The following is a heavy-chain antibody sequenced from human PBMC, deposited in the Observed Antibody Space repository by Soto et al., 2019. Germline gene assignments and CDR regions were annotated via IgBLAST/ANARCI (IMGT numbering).Heavy chain of an antibody. CDR3: AKDYDYGDSIHYDY. Sequence: DVQLLEAGGGLVQPGGSLRLSCAASGFSFNNFGMSWVRQAPGKGLEWLSAIIANGDTAYYADSVRGRFIISRDNSKNTLYLQLNDLGAEATAMYYCAKDYDYGDSIHYDYWGQGTLVTVSS. CDR2: IIANGDTA. V-gene: IGHV3-23*01. D-gene: IGHD4-17*01. CDR1: GFSFNNFG. J-gene: IGHJ4*02.